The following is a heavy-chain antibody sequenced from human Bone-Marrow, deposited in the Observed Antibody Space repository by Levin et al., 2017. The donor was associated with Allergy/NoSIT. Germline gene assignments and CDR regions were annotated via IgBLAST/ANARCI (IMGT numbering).Heavy chain of an antibody. CDR3: AGGGSLDTAMATDAFDI. V-gene: IGHV1-69*01. Sequence: GGSLRLSCKASGGTFSSYAISWVRQAPGQGLEWMGGIIPIFGTANYAQKFQGRVTITADESTSTAYMELSSLRSEDTAVYYCAGGGSLDTAMATDAFDIWGQGTMVTVSS. CDR2: IIPIFGTA. D-gene: IGHD5-18*01. J-gene: IGHJ3*02. CDR1: GGTFSSYA.